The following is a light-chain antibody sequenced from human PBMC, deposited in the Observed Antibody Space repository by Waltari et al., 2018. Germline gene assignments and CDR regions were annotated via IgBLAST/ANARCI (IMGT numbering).Light chain of an antibody. V-gene: IGLV4-69*02. Sequence: QLVLTQSPSASASLGASVKLTYTLSSGHSTYAIAWHQQQPEKGPRDLMKLNIDCSHIKGDGIPDRFSGSSSGTERYLTISNLQSEDEADYYCQTWGTGIQVFGGGTKLTVL. CDR3: QTWGTGIQV. CDR2: LNIDCSH. CDR1: SGHSTYA. J-gene: IGLJ3*02.